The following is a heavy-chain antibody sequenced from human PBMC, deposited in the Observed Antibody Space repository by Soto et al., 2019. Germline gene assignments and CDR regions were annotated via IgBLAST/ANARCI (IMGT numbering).Heavy chain of an antibody. CDR2: ISGSGRTI. J-gene: IGHJ5*02. Sequence: GGSLRLSCAASGFAFSTYAMNWVRQAPGKGLEWVSIISGSGRTIYYADSVKGRFAISRDNSKNTLYLQLNSLRAEDTAIYYCARKTLTSNGRDFFGPWGQGALVTVSS. CDR3: ARKTLTSNGRDFFGP. D-gene: IGHD2-8*01. V-gene: IGHV3-23*01. CDR1: GFAFSTYA.